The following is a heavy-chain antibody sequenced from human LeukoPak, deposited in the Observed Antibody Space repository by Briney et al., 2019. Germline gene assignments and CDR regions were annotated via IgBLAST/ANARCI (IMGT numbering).Heavy chain of an antibody. V-gene: IGHV4-39*07. CDR3: ARDGEWELQNYFDY. D-gene: IGHD1-26*01. CDR1: GDSVSSSTYY. Sequence: SETLSLTCSVSGDSVSSSTYYWGCIRQPPGKGLEYIATIFYTGDTYYNPSLKSRVTMSVDTSKNQFSLKLSSVTAADMAVYYCARDGEWELQNYFDYWGQGTLVTVSS. J-gene: IGHJ4*02. CDR2: IFYTGDT.